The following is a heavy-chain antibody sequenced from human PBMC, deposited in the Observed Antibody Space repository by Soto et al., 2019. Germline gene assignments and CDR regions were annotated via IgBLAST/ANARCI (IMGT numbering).Heavy chain of an antibody. CDR1: GGSPISYY. J-gene: IGHJ4*02. CDR3: ARRYGGNFDY. Sequence: SETLSLTCIVSGGSPISYYWSWIRQPPGKGLEWIGYIYYSGSTNYNPSLKSRVTISVDTSKNQFSLKLSSVTAADTAVYYCARRYGGNFDYWGQGTLVTVSS. V-gene: IGHV4-59*01. D-gene: IGHD1-26*01. CDR2: IYYSGST.